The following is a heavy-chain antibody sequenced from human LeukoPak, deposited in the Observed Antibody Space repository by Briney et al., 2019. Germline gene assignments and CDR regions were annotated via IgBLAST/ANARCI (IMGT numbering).Heavy chain of an antibody. V-gene: IGHV4-4*07. CDR1: GVSINNNY. Sequence: PSETLSLTCSVSGVSINNNYWSWIRQSAGKGLEWIGRVYPTGETRYNPSLLGRVTMSVDTSSSQVSLRLNSVTATDTAVYYCARGGTRDLLLDPWGQGTLVTVSS. J-gene: IGHJ5*02. D-gene: IGHD3-16*01. CDR2: VYPTGET. CDR3: ARGGTRDLLLDP.